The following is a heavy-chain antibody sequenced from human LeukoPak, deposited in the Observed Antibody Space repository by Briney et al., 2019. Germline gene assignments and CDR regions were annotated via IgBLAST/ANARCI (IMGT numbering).Heavy chain of an antibody. Sequence: GGSLRLSCAASGFTFSSYSMNWVRQAPGKGLEWVSAISGSGGSTYYADSVKGRFTISRDNSKNTLYLQMNSLRAEDTAVYYCAKVRSYSSSSYIDYWGQGTLVTVSS. CDR3: AKVRSYSSSSYIDY. V-gene: IGHV3-23*01. D-gene: IGHD6-6*01. CDR1: GFTFSSYS. J-gene: IGHJ4*02. CDR2: ISGSGGST.